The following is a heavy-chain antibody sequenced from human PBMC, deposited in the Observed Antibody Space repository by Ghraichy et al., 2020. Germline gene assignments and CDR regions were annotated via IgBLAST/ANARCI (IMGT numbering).Heavy chain of an antibody. V-gene: IGHV3-21*01. D-gene: IGHD5-12*01. CDR3: ARDNKVASVFNGLDY. CDR1: GFTFSSYS. J-gene: IGHJ4*02. CDR2: ISSSSSYI. Sequence: GGSLRLSCAASGFTFSSYSMNWVRQAPGKGLEWVSSISSSSSYIYYADSVKGRFTISRDNAKNSLYLQMNSLRAEDTAVYYCARDNKVASVFNGLDYWGQGTLVTVSS.